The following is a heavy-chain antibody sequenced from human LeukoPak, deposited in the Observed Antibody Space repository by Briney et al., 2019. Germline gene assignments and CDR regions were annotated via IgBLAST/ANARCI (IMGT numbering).Heavy chain of an antibody. Sequence: SETLSLTCAVYGGSFSGYYWSWIRQPPGKGLEWIGEINHSGSTNYNPSLKSRVTTSVDTSKNQFSLKLSSVTAADTAVYYCARRPRGYSYGYPLNWFDPWGQGTLVTVSS. CDR3: ARRPRGYSYGYPLNWFDP. D-gene: IGHD5-18*01. CDR2: INHSGST. V-gene: IGHV4-34*01. J-gene: IGHJ5*02. CDR1: GGSFSGYY.